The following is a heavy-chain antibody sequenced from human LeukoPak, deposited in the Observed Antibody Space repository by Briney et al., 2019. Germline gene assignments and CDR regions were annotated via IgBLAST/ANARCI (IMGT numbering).Heavy chain of an antibody. CDR2: INTNTGNP. Sequence: ASVKVSCKASGYTFTSYYMHWVRQAPGQRLELMGWINTNTGNPTYAQGFTGRFVFSLDTSVSTAYLQISSLKAEDTAVYYCARDYTIAVGTTTYLQHWGQGTLVTVSS. D-gene: IGHD1-14*01. CDR1: GYTFTSYY. CDR3: ARDYTIAVGTTTYLQH. J-gene: IGHJ1*01. V-gene: IGHV7-4-1*02.